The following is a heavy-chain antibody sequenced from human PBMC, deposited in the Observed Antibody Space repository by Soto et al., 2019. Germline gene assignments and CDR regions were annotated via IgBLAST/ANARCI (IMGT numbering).Heavy chain of an antibody. J-gene: IGHJ4*02. Sequence: ASVKVSCKASGYTFTGYYMHWVRQAPGQGLEWMGWINPNSGGTNYAQKFQGRVTMTRDTSISTAYMELSRLRSDDTAVYYCARVNVVVVAATREYYFHYWGQGTLVTVSS. V-gene: IGHV1-2*02. CDR2: INPNSGGT. CDR1: GYTFTGYY. D-gene: IGHD2-15*01. CDR3: ARVNVVVVAATREYYFHY.